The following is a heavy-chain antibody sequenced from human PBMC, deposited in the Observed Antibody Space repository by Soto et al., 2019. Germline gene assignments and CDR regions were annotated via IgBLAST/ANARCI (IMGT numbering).Heavy chain of an antibody. CDR2: INHSGST. Sequence: SETLSLTCAVYGGSFSGYYWSWIRQPPGKGLEWIGEINHSGSTDYNPSLKSRVTISVDTSKNQFSLKLSSVTAADTAVYYCARLRWAQFPYFDYWGQGTLVTVSS. V-gene: IGHV4-34*01. CDR1: GGSFSGYY. D-gene: IGHD2-21*01. CDR3: ARLRWAQFPYFDY. J-gene: IGHJ4*02.